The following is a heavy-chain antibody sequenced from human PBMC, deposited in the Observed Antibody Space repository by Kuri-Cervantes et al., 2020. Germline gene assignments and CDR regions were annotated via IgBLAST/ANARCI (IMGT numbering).Heavy chain of an antibody. Sequence: SETLSLTCTVSGGSISSYYWSWIRQPPGKGLEWIGYIYYSGSTNYNPSLKSRVTISVDTSKNQFSLKLSSVTAADTAVYYCTGSSGYYFDYWGQGTLVTVSS. V-gene: IGHV4-59*01. CDR3: TGSSGYYFDY. CDR2: IYYSGST. CDR1: GGSISSYY. D-gene: IGHD3-22*01. J-gene: IGHJ4*02.